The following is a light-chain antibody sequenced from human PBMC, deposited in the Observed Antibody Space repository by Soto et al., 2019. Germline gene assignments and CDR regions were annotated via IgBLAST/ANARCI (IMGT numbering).Light chain of an antibody. CDR3: HAYNGYPLA. J-gene: IGKJ2*01. CDR2: DVS. CDR1: QTLRTW. V-gene: IGKV1-5*01. Sequence: DIQMTQSPSTLSASVGDRVTITCRASQTLRTWLAWYQQKPGKAPKLLIYDVSILQSGVPSRFSGSGSGTEFTLTISSLRPVDIATYYSHAYNGYPLAFGGGT.